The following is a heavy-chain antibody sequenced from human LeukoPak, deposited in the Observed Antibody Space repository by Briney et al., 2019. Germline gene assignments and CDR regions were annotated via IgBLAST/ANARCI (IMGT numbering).Heavy chain of an antibody. CDR3: ARADRSSGWFVKRDDAFDI. CDR2: ISTSSSYI. CDR1: GFTFSSYS. J-gene: IGHJ3*02. V-gene: IGHV3-21*04. D-gene: IGHD6-19*01. Sequence: GGSLRLSCSASGFTFSSYSMTWVRQAPGKGLEWVSFISTSSSYIYYADSVKGRFTISRDNARNSLYMQMNSLRAEDTAVYYCARADRSSGWFVKRDDAFDIWGQGTMVTVSS.